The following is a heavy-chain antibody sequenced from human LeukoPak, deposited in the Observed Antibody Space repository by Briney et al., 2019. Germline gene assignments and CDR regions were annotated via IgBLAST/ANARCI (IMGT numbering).Heavy chain of an antibody. CDR2: INPSGGST. D-gene: IGHD6-13*01. CDR1: GYTFTSYY. CDR3: ARYLFPEEIAAAFNWFDP. V-gene: IGHV1-46*01. Sequence: GASVTVSCKASGYTFTSYYMHWVRQAPGQGLEWMGIINPSGGSTSYAQRFQGRVTMTRDTSTSTVYMELSSLRSEDTAVYYCARYLFPEEIAAAFNWFDPWGQGTLVTVSS. J-gene: IGHJ5*02.